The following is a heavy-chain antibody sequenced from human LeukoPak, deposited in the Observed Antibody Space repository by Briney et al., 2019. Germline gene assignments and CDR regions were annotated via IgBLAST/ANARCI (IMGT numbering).Heavy chain of an antibody. CDR3: ASGEPKYYDILTGYYPCVY. D-gene: IGHD3-9*01. CDR2: INPSGGST. J-gene: IGHJ4*02. V-gene: IGHV1-46*01. Sequence: ASVKVSCKASGYTFTSYYMHWVRQAPGQGLEWMGIINPSGGSTSYAQKFQGRVTMTRDTSTSTVYMELSSLRSEDTAVYYCASGEPKYYDILTGYYPCVYWGQGTLVSVSS. CDR1: GYTFTSYY.